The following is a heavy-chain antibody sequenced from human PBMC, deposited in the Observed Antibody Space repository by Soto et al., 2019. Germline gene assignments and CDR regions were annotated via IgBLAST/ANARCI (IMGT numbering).Heavy chain of an antibody. Sequence: QVQLVQSGAEVKKPGSSVKVSCKASGGSFSAYTISWVRQAPGQGLEWMGRIIPILGIENYAQKFQGRVTITADKSTNTAYVELSSLRSEDAAVYYWAISIAVAGWAGYWGQGTVVTVSS. CDR1: GGSFSAYT. V-gene: IGHV1-69*02. CDR3: AISIAVAGWAGY. J-gene: IGHJ4*02. CDR2: IIPILGIE. D-gene: IGHD6-19*01.